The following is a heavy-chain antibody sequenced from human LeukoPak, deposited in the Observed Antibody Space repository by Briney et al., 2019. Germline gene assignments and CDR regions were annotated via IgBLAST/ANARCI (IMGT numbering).Heavy chain of an antibody. CDR1: GFMFSNYD. D-gene: IGHD6-19*01. Sequence: PGGSLTLSCAASGFMFSNYDMSWVRQAPGKGLEWVSAISGSGGSTYYADSVKGRVTISRDNSKHTLYLQMNSLRAGDTAVYYCANDPPITVAGSFDYWGQGTLVTVSS. J-gene: IGHJ4*02. CDR3: ANDPPITVAGSFDY. CDR2: ISGSGGST. V-gene: IGHV3-23*01.